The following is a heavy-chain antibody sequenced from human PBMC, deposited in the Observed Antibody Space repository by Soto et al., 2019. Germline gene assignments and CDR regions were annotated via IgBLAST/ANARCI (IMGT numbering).Heavy chain of an antibody. D-gene: IGHD3-22*01. CDR2: ISYDGSNK. CDR3: ARGFGYYDSSGYPSDFFDY. CDR1: GFTFSSYP. V-gene: IGHV3-30-3*01. Sequence: QVQLVESGGGVVQPGRSLSLSCAASGFTFSSYPMHWVRQAPGKGLEWVAVISYDGSNKYYADSVKGRFTISRDNSKNTLYLQMNSLRAEDTAVYYCARGFGYYDSSGYPSDFFDYWGQGTLVTVSS. J-gene: IGHJ4*02.